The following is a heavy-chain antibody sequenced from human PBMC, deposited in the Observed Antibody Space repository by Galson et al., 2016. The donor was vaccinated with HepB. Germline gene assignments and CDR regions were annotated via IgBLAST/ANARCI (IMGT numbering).Heavy chain of an antibody. CDR1: GGSMRSYE. J-gene: IGHJ4*02. CDR2: IYYTGST. Sequence: SETLSLTCSVYGGSMRSYEWSWIRQPPGKGLEWIGFIYYTGSTNYNPSLKSRVTISADMSKKQFSLNLSSVTAADTAVYYCAREGGDGSLDYWGQGTLVTVSS. D-gene: IGHD2-21*02. V-gene: IGHV4-59*01. CDR3: AREGGDGSLDY.